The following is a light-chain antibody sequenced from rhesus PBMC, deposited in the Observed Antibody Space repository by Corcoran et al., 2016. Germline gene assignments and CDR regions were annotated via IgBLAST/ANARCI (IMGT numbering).Light chain of an antibody. CDR2: KVS. V-gene: IGKV2-64*02. J-gene: IGKJ4*01. CDR3: GQGTHWPT. CDR1: QSLVHSDGNTY. Sequence: DVVMTQSPLSLPITPGQPASISCRSSQSLVHSDGNTYLSWYQQKPGQPPRLLIYKVSNRYSWVPDRFSGSGAGTDVTLKISRVEAEDVGVYYCGQGTHWPTFGGGTKVGIK.